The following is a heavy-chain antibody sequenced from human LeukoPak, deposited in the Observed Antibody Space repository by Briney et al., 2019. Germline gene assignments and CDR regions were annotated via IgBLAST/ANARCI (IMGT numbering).Heavy chain of an antibody. CDR3: AKEGPYYDSSGLDY. CDR1: GFTFSSYG. V-gene: IGHV3-30*18. CDR2: ISYDGSNK. D-gene: IGHD3-22*01. J-gene: IGHJ4*02. Sequence: PGGSLRLSCAASGFTFSSYGMHWVRQAPGKGLEWVAVISYDGSNKYYADSVKGRFTISRDNSKNTLYLQMNSLRAEDTAVYYCAKEGPYYDSSGLDYWGQGTLVTVSS.